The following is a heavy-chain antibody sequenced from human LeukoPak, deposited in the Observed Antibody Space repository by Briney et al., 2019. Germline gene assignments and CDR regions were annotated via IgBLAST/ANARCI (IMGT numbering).Heavy chain of an antibody. D-gene: IGHD2-21*02. CDR1: GYTFTSYY. CDR3: ARDFGSGIVVVTATPGAFDI. V-gene: IGHV1-46*01. CDR2: INPSGGST. J-gene: IGHJ3*02. Sequence: ASVKVSCKASGYTFTSYYMHWVRQAPGQGLEWMGIINPSGGSTSYAQKFQGRVTMTRDTFTSTAYMELRSLRSDDTAVYYCARDFGSGIVVVTATPGAFDIWGQGTMVTVSS.